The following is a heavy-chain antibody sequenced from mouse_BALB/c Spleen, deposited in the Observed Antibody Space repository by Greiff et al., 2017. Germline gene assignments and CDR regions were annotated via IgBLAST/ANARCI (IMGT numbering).Heavy chain of an antibody. Sequence: VQLQQSGPELVKPGASVKISCKASGYAFSSSWMNWVKQRPGQGLEWIGRIYPGDGDTNYNGKFTGKATLTADNSSSTAYMQLSSLTSVDSAVYFCARDGNYPFAYWGQGTLVTVSA. V-gene: IGHV1-82*01. D-gene: IGHD2-1*01. CDR3: ARDGNYPFAY. CDR1: GYAFSSSW. CDR2: IYPGDGDT. J-gene: IGHJ3*01.